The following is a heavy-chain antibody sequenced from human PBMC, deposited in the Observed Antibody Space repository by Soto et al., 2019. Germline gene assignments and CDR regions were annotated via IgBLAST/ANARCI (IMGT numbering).Heavy chain of an antibody. Sequence: EVQLVESGGGLVQRGGSLRLSCAASGFTVSSKYMSWVRQAPGKGLEWVSVVYSGGSTNNADSVKGRFTISRDNSKNTLFLQMESLRAEDTAVYYCAGGGTYTSAFCYWGQGTLVTVSS. CDR3: AGGGTYTSAFCY. J-gene: IGHJ4*02. D-gene: IGHD3-16*01. V-gene: IGHV3-66*01. CDR2: VYSGGST. CDR1: GFTVSSKY.